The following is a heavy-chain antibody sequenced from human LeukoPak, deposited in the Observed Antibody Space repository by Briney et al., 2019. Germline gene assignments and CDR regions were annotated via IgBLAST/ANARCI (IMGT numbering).Heavy chain of an antibody. CDR1: GFNFRDYG. CDR2: ISSSGSTI. Sequence: GGSLRLSCATSGFNFRDYGMHWVRQAPGKGLEWVSYISSSGSTIYYADSVKGRFTISRDNAKNSLYLQMNSLRAEDTAVYYCATSYDYDSSGYYGRIDYWGQGTLVTVSS. V-gene: IGHV3-11*01. CDR3: ATSYDYDSSGYYGRIDY. J-gene: IGHJ4*02. D-gene: IGHD3-22*01.